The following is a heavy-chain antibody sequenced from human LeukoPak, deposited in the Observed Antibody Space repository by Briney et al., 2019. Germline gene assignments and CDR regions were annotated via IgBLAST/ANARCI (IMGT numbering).Heavy chain of an antibody. J-gene: IGHJ6*02. CDR1: GFKFSDYG. CDR2: INWNADST. CDR3: ARAILSDPKYYGMDV. V-gene: IGHV3-20*04. Sequence: GGSLRLSCAASGFKFSDYGMSWVRQAPGKGLEWVSGINWNADSTGYADSVKGRFTISKDNAKNSLFLQMNSLRAEDTAMYYCARAILSDPKYYGMDVWGQGTTVTVSS. D-gene: IGHD3-9*01.